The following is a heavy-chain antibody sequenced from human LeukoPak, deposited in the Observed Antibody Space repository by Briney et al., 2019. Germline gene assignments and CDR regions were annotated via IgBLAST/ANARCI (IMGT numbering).Heavy chain of an antibody. V-gene: IGHV3-21*01. CDR3: ARDPSGWYFDY. CDR1: GFTFSSYS. D-gene: IGHD6-19*01. CDR2: ISSSSSYI. Sequence: PGGSLRLSCAASGFTFSSYSMNWVRQAPGKGLEWVSSISSSSSYIYYADSVKGRFTISRDNARNSLYLQMNSLRAEDTAVYYCARDPSGWYFDYWGQGTLVTVSS. J-gene: IGHJ4*02.